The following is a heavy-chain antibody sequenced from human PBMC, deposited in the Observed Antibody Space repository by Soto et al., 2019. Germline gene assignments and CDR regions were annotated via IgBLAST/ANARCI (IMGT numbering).Heavy chain of an antibody. Sequence: SETLSLTCTVSGGSISSYYWSWIRQPPGKGLEWIGYIYYSGSTNYNPSLKSRVTISVDTSKNQFSLELSSLRSEDTAVYYCARYLGTAYYYYGMDVWGQGTTVTVSS. CDR1: GGSISSYY. D-gene: IGHD2-21*02. J-gene: IGHJ6*02. CDR3: ARYLGTAYYYYGMDV. V-gene: IGHV4-59*01. CDR2: IYYSGST.